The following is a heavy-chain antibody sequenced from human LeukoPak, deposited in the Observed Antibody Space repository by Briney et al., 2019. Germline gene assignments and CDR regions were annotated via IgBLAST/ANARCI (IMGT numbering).Heavy chain of an antibody. Sequence: GGSLRLSCGASGFTFSSYWMHWVRQAPGKGLVWVSRISPDGSSTSYADSVKGRFTISRDNAKNTLDLQMNSLRAEDAAVYYCARGEGCSGGSCYGYCFDYWGQGTLVTVSS. J-gene: IGHJ4*02. D-gene: IGHD2-15*01. CDR3: ARGEGCSGGSCYGYCFDY. CDR1: GFTFSSYW. CDR2: ISPDGSST. V-gene: IGHV3-74*01.